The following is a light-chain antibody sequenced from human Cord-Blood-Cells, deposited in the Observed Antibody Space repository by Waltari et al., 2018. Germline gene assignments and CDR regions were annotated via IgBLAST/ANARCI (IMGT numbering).Light chain of an antibody. CDR1: QSLLHSNGYNY. CDR3: MQALQTLT. Sequence: EMVMTQSPLSLPVTTGEPASVSFRSRQSLLHSNGYNYLDWYLQKPGHSPQLLIYLGSNRASGVPDRFSGSGSGTDSTLKISRVEAEDVWVYDCMQALQTLTVGRGTKVDIK. CDR2: LGS. J-gene: IGKJ3*01. V-gene: IGKV2-28*01.